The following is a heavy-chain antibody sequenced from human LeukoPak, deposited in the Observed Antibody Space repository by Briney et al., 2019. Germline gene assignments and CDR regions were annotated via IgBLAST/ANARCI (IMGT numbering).Heavy chain of an antibody. CDR2: IIPIFGTS. CDR1: GGTFRSYA. D-gene: IGHD2-2*02. V-gene: IGHV1-69*13. CDR3: AGCRFYCSSTSCYTNYYYYMDV. Sequence: GASVKVSCKASGGTFRSYAISWVRQAPGQGLEWMGGIIPIFGTSNYAQKFQGRATITADESTSTAYMELSSLRSEDTAVYYCAGCRFYCSSTSCYTNYYYYMDVWGKGTTVTVSS. J-gene: IGHJ6*03.